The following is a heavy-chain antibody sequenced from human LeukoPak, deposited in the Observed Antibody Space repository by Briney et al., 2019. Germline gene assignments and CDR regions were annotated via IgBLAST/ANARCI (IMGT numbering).Heavy chain of an antibody. CDR1: GLSFSSYW. CDR2: IKEDGSAK. J-gene: IGHJ3*02. V-gene: IGHV3-7*01. D-gene: IGHD2-15*01. CDR3: ARDYDYFSGHNLDAYDI. Sequence: GGSLRLSCVASGLSFSSYWMTWVRQAPGKALEWVANIKEDGSAKSYVDSVKGRFTISRDNAKNSLYLQMDSLRVEDTAVYYCARDYDYFSGHNLDAYDIWGQGTTVTGSS.